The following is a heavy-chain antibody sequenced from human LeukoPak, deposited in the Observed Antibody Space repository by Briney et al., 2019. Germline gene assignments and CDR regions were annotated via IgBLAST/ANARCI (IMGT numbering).Heavy chain of an antibody. D-gene: IGHD2-2*01. V-gene: IGHV4-34*01. Sequence: SETLSLTCAVYGGSFSGDYWSWIRQPPGKGLEWIGEINHSGSTNYNPSLKSRVTISVDTSKNQFSLKLSSVTAADTAVYYCARGMVPAAPRGGPFDYWGQGTLVTVSS. CDR1: GGSFSGDY. J-gene: IGHJ4*02. CDR3: ARGMVPAAPRGGPFDY. CDR2: INHSGST.